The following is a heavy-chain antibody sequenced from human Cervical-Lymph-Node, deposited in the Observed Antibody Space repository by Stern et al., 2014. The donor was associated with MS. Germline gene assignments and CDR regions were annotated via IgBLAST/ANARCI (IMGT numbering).Heavy chain of an antibody. D-gene: IGHD3-3*01. CDR1: GDTLTELS. CDR2: FGPEDGDT. Sequence: QVKLVQSGAEVKKTGASVKVSCKVSGDTLTELSIHWVRQAPGKGLEWMGGFGPEDGDTVYAQEFEGRIDMNEGTSNETESMELSSLRSEDTAVYYFVADDDFRGFDHWGQGTLVTVSS. J-gene: IGHJ4*02. CDR3: VADDDFRGFDH. V-gene: IGHV1-24*01.